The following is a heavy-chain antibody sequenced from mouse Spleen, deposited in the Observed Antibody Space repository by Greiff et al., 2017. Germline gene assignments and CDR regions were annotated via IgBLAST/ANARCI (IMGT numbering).Heavy chain of an antibody. V-gene: IGHV1-59*01. D-gene: IGHD1-1*01. J-gene: IGHJ2*01. CDR1: GYTFTSYW. Sequence: QVQLQQPGAELVRPGTSVKLSCKASGYTFTSYWMHWVKQRPGQGLEWIGVIDPSDSYTNYNQKFKGKATLTVDTSSSTAYMQLSSLTSEDSAVYYCARGVLRRFDYWGEGTTLT. CDR2: IDPSDSYT. CDR3: ARGVLRRFDY.